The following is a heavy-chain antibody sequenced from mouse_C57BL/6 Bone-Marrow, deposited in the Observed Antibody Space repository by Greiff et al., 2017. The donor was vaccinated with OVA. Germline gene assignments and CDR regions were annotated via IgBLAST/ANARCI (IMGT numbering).Heavy chain of an antibody. Sequence: VKVVESGPGLVQPSQSLSITCTVSGFSLTSYGVHWVRQSPGKGLEWLGVIWSGGSTDYNAAFISRLSISKDNSKSQVFFKMNSLQADDTAIYYCARNPDGYYRGYFDVWGTGTTVTVSS. D-gene: IGHD2-3*01. CDR1: GFSLTSYG. CDR2: IWSGGST. CDR3: ARNPDGYYRGYFDV. J-gene: IGHJ1*03. V-gene: IGHV2-2*01.